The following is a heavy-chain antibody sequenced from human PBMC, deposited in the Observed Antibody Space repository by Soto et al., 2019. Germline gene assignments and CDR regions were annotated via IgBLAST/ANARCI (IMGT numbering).Heavy chain of an antibody. D-gene: IGHD6-19*01. J-gene: IGHJ4*02. CDR1: GYTFTSYD. V-gene: IGHV1-8*01. CDR3: ARETSSGWYG. Sequence: ASVKVSCKASGYTFTSYDINWVRQTTGQGLEWMGWMNADSGNTKYAQKFQGRVTITRDTSLNTAYMELSSLRSEDTAVYYCARETSSGWYGWGQGTLVTVYS. CDR2: MNADSGNT.